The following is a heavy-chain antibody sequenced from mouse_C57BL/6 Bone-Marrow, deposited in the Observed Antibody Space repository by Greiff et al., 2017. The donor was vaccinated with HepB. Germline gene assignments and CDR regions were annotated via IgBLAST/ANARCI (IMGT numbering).Heavy chain of an antibody. Sequence: EVQGVESGGGLVKPGGSLKLSCAASGFTFSSYAMSWVRQTPEKRLEWVATISDGGSYTYYPDNVKVRFTISRDNAKNNLYLQMSHLKSEDTAMYYCARGSYYGSSFAMDYWGQGTSVTVSS. CDR3: ARGSYYGSSFAMDY. CDR2: ISDGGSYT. V-gene: IGHV5-4*01. D-gene: IGHD1-1*01. CDR1: GFTFSSYA. J-gene: IGHJ4*01.